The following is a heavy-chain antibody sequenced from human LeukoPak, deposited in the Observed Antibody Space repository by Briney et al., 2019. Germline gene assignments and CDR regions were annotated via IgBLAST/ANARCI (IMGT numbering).Heavy chain of an antibody. CDR2: IYSGGST. D-gene: IGHD6-19*01. V-gene: IGHV3-53*01. CDR3: ARDSSGSY. Sequence: RGSLRLSCAASGFTLSSNYMSWVRQAPGKGLEWVSVIYSGGSTYYADSVKGRFTISRDNSKNTLYLQMNSLRAEDTAVYYCARDSSGSYWGQGTLVTVSS. J-gene: IGHJ4*02. CDR1: GFTLSSNY.